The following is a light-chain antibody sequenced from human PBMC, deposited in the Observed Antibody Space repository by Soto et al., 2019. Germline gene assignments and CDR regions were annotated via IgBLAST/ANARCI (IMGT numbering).Light chain of an antibody. CDR1: SSDVGGYSY. CDR2: EVS. CDR3: SSYAGSNNLV. J-gene: IGLJ1*01. Sequence: QSVLTQPPSASGSPGQSVTISCTGTSSDVGGYSYVSWYQHHPGKAPKLMIYEVSKRPSGVPDRFSGSKSGNTASLTVTGVQAEDEADYYCSSYAGSNNLVFGTGTKVTVL. V-gene: IGLV2-8*01.